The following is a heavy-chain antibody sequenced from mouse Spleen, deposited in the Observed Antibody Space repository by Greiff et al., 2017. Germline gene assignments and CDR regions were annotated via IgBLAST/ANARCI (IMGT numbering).Heavy chain of an antibody. Sequence: EVQRVESGGGLVQPGGSLSLSCAASGFTFTDYYMSWVRQPPGKALEWLGFIRNKANGYTTEYSASVKGRFTISRDNSQSILYLQMNALRAEDSATYYCAINDYALYHFDYWGQGTTLTVSS. CDR3: AINDYALYHFDY. D-gene: IGHD2-4*01. V-gene: IGHV7-3*01. CDR2: IRNKANGYTT. J-gene: IGHJ2*01. CDR1: GFTFTDYY.